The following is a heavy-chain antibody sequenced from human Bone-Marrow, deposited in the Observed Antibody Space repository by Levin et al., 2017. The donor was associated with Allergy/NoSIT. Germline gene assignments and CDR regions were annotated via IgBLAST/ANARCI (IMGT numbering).Heavy chain of an antibody. CDR1: GGTFSSYA. D-gene: IGHD6-19*01. J-gene: IGHJ4*02. CDR3: ARENNHVYSRGGYYFDY. Sequence: KISCKASGGTFSSYAISWVRQAPGQGLEWMGGIIPIFGTANYAQKFQGRVTITADESTSTAYMELSSLRSEDTAVYYCARENNHVYSRGGYYFDYWGQGTLVTVSS. V-gene: IGHV1-69*01. CDR2: IIPIFGTA.